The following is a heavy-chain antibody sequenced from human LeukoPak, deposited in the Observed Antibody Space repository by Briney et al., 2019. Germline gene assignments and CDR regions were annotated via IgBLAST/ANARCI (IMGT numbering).Heavy chain of an antibody. D-gene: IGHD2-21*02. V-gene: IGHV1-2*06. Sequence: ASVKVSCKASGYTFTGYYMHWVRQATGQGLEWMGRINPNSGGTNYAQKFQGRVTMTRDTSISTAYMELSRLRSDDTAVYYCARVQRGDSYFDYWGREPWSPSPQ. CDR3: ARVQRGDSYFDY. CDR1: GYTFTGYY. J-gene: IGHJ4*02. CDR2: INPNSGGT.